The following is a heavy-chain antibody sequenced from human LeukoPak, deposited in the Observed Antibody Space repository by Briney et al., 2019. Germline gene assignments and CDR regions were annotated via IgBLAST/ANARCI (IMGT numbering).Heavy chain of an antibody. Sequence: HAGGSLKLSCADSQFTFSSFNMNWVRQPPGKGLEWISYIDSSSSSIFYADSVKGRFTISRDNARNSQYLQMDSLRAEDTAVYYCARDGYNWDGYGWFDPWGQGSLVTVSS. J-gene: IGHJ5*02. CDR3: ARDGYNWDGYGWFDP. V-gene: IGHV3-48*01. D-gene: IGHD1-1*01. CDR2: IDSSSSSI. CDR1: QFTFSSFN.